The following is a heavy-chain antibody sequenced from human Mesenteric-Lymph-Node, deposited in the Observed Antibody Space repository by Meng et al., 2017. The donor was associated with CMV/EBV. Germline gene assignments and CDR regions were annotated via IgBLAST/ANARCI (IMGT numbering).Heavy chain of an antibody. CDR3: AHTREINWFDP. J-gene: IGHJ5*02. V-gene: IGHV2-5*02. CDR1: GLPLSTSGVG. Sequence: CTFSGLPLSTSGVGVRWIRQPPGKALEWLALIYWDDDKRYSPSLKSRLTITKDTSKNQVVLTMTNMDPVDTATYYCAHTREINWFDPWGQGTLVTVSS. CDR2: IYWDDDK. D-gene: IGHD1-26*01.